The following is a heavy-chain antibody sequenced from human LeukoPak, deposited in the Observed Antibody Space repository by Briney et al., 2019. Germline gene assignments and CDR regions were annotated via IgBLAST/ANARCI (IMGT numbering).Heavy chain of an antibody. CDR3: AKLAIWGGAFDI. CDR2: ISSSGSTI. Sequence: GGSLRLSCAASGFTFSSYEMNWVRQAPGKGLEWVSYISSSGSTIYYADSVKGRFTISRDNSKNTLYLQMNSLRAEDTAVYYCAKLAIWGGAFDIWGQGTMVTVSS. D-gene: IGHD3-10*01. CDR1: GFTFSSYE. J-gene: IGHJ3*02. V-gene: IGHV3-48*03.